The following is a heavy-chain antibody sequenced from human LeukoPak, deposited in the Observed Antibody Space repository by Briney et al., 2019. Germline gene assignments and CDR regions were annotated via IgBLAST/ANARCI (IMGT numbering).Heavy chain of an antibody. CDR3: ARPSLHIQLSAFDI. CDR2: IYCSGST. D-gene: IGHD5-18*01. CDR1: GGSISSSSYY. J-gene: IGHJ3*02. V-gene: IGHV4-39*01. Sequence: SETLSLTCTVSGGSISSSSYYWGWIRQPPGKGLEWIGSIYCSGSTYYNPSLKSRVTISVDTSKNQFSLKLSSVTAADTAVYYCARPSLHIQLSAFDIWGQGTMVTVSS.